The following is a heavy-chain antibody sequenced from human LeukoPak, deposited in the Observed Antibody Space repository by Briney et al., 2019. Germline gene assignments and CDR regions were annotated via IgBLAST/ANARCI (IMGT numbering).Heavy chain of an antibody. D-gene: IGHD6-19*01. CDR1: GGSISSYS. Sequence: PSETLSLTCIVSGGSISSYSWNWIRQSPGKGLEWVGYISHSGTTSYNSSLKSRVTISVDTSKNQLSLKLTSVTAADTAVYYCARWDDSAWRFGNWGPGTLVTVSS. J-gene: IGHJ4*02. CDR2: ISHSGTT. V-gene: IGHV4-59*08. CDR3: ARWDDSAWRFGN.